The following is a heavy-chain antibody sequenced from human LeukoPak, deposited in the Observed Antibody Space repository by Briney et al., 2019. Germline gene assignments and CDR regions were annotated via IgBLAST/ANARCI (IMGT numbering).Heavy chain of an antibody. D-gene: IGHD3-10*01. Sequence: SVKVSCKASGGTFSSYAIRWVRQAPGQGLEWMGGIIPIFGTANYAQKFQGRVTITADESTSTASMELSSLRSEDTAVYYCAREESSYGSGSPFDYWGQGTLVTVSS. CDR3: AREESSYGSGSPFDY. V-gene: IGHV1-69*01. CDR2: IIPIFGTA. CDR1: GGTFSSYA. J-gene: IGHJ4*02.